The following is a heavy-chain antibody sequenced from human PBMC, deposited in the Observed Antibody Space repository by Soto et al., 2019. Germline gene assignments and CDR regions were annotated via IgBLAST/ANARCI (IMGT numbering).Heavy chain of an antibody. J-gene: IGHJ4*02. V-gene: IGHV3-15*07. CDR1: GFTFINAW. Sequence: EVQLVESGGGLVKPGGSLRLSWAASGFTFINAWLTWVRQAPGKGREWLGRIKSKTDGGTTDYAAPVKGRFTISRDDSKNTLYLQMNSLKTEDTAVYYCTTDLIVVVVAATPLDYFDYWGQGTLVTVSS. CDR2: IKSKTDGGTT. D-gene: IGHD2-15*01. CDR3: TTDLIVVVVAATPLDYFDY.